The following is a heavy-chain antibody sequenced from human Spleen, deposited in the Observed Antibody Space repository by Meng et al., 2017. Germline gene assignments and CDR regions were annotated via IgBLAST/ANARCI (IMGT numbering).Heavy chain of an antibody. D-gene: IGHD4-11*01. CDR2: INHSGST. V-gene: IGHV4-34*01. J-gene: IGHJ4*02. CDR1: GGSFSDYY. CDR3: ARGPTTMAHDFDY. Sequence: QVYVRQWGAGLLKLLGTLSLTCVVAGGSFSDYYWRWTRQHPGKGLEWIGEINHSGSTNYNPSLESRATISVDTSQNNLSLKLSSVTAADSAVYYCARGPTTMAHDFDYWGQGTLVTVSS.